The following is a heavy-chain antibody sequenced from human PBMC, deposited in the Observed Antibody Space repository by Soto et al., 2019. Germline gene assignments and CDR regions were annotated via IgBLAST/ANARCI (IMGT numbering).Heavy chain of an antibody. J-gene: IGHJ6*02. CDR1: GFAFSAYA. CDR2: VSGTGRTT. CDR3: ARDRSAGDYFYYGMDV. Sequence: EVQLLESGGALVQPGGSLRLSCAASGFAFSAYAMNWVRHTPGKGLEWVSSVSGTGRTTYHADSVKGRFTMSRDNSKNTLYLQMNRVRAEDTAIYYCARDRSAGDYFYYGMDVWGQGTTVTVSS. D-gene: IGHD1-1*01. V-gene: IGHV3-23*01.